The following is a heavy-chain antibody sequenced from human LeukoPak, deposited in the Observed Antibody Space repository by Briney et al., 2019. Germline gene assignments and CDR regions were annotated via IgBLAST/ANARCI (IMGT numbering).Heavy chain of an antibody. J-gene: IGHJ4*02. CDR2: IIPIFGTA. D-gene: IGHD5-12*01. Sequence: SVKVSCKASGGTFSSYAISWVRQAPGQGLEWMGGIIPIFGTANYAQKFQGRVTITADESTSTAYMELSSLRSEDTAVYYCARVGGRRGYSGYDIDYWGQGTLVTVSS. CDR3: ARVGGRRGYSGYDIDY. CDR1: GGTFSSYA. V-gene: IGHV1-69*13.